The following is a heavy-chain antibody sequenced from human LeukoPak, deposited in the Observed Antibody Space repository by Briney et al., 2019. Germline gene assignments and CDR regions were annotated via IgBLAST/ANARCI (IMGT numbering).Heavy chain of an antibody. CDR3: ATDIIGSSWYYFDY. J-gene: IGHJ4*02. V-gene: IGHV1-24*01. CDR1: GYTLTELS. Sequence: ASVKVSCKVSGYTLTELSMHWMRQAPRKGLEWMGGFDPEDGETIYAQKFQGRVTMTEDTSTNTAYMELSSLRSEDTAVYYCATDIIGSSWYYFDYWGQGTLVTVSS. CDR2: FDPEDGET. D-gene: IGHD6-13*01.